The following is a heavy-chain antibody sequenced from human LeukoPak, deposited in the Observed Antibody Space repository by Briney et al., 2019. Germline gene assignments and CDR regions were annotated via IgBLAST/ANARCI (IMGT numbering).Heavy chain of an antibody. V-gene: IGHV1-3*01. Sequence: ASVKVSCKASGYTFTSYAMHWVRQAPGQRLEWMGWINAGNDNRKYSQKFQGKVTITRDTSASTAYMELNSLRSEDTAVYYCARDLGYCTGGTCYPNWFDPWGQGTLVTVSS. CDR3: ARDLGYCTGGTCYPNWFDP. CDR2: INAGNDNR. D-gene: IGHD2-15*01. J-gene: IGHJ5*02. CDR1: GYTFTSYA.